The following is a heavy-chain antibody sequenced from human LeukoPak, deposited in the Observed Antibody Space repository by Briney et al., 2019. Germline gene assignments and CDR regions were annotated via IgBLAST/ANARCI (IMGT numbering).Heavy chain of an antibody. J-gene: IGHJ3*02. CDR1: GDSITGYY. D-gene: IGHD3-22*01. CDR3: AKSNGYGLIDI. Sequence: LETLSLTCSVSGDSITGYYWGWIRQPPGKGLEWIGNIYYTGNTYYNSSLKNRVTISLDTSRNQFSLKLNSVTAADTAVYYCAKSNGYGLIDIWGQGTMVTVSS. V-gene: IGHV4-39*07. CDR2: IYYTGNT.